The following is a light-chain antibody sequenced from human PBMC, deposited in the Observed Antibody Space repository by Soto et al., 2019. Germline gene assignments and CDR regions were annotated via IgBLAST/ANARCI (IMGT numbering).Light chain of an antibody. CDR3: QQYSRSPAT. CDR1: QSVSSGY. J-gene: IGKJ2*01. CDR2: AAS. V-gene: IGKV3-20*01. Sequence: EIVLTQSPGTVSLSPGESATLSCRASQSVSSGYLAWYQQKPGQAPRLLIYAASNRATGIPDRFSGSGSGTDFILSISRLEPEDFAVYYCQQYSRSPATFGQGTRLEIK.